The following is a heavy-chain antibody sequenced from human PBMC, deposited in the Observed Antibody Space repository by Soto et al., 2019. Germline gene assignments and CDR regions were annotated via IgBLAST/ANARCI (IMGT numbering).Heavy chain of an antibody. V-gene: IGHV1-69*06. CDR1: GGTLSDHG. CDR2: TIPVFTTA. D-gene: IGHD3-10*01. J-gene: IGHJ3*02. CDR3: ALGVYGSGNYYTGPSAFDI. Sequence: QVQLEQSGAEVKKPGSSVKVSCKASGGTLSDHGVAWLRQAPGQGLEWMGGTIPVFTTAKYAQKFQGRVTVTADKVTNIAYMELSSLRSQATAFYFCALGVYGSGNYYTGPSAFDIWGQGKMVIVSS.